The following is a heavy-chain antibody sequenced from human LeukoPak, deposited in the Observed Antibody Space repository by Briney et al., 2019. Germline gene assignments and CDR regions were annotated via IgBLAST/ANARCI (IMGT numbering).Heavy chain of an antibody. J-gene: IGHJ6*02. V-gene: IGHV3-23*01. CDR1: GFTFSSYA. Sequence: GASLRLSCAASGFTFSSYAMSWVRQAPGKGLEWVSAISGSGGSTYYADSVKGRFTISRDNSKNTLYPQMNSLRAEDTAVYYCAGSTVTTVSYYYGMDVWGQGTTVTVSS. D-gene: IGHD4-17*01. CDR3: AGSTVTTVSYYYGMDV. CDR2: ISGSGGST.